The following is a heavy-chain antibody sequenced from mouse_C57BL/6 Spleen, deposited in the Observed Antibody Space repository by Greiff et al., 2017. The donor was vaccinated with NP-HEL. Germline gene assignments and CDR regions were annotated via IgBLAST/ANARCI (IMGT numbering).Heavy chain of an antibody. D-gene: IGHD1-1*01. CDR1: GFTFSSYA. J-gene: IGHJ4*01. Sequence: EVRLVESGGGLVKPGGSLKLSCAASGFTFSSYAMSWVRQTPEKRLEWVATISDGGSYTYYPDNVKGRFTISRDNAKNNLYLQMSHLKSEDTAMYYCARDYYGSRPILAMDYWGQGASVTVSS. CDR2: ISDGGSYT. CDR3: ARDYYGSRPILAMDY. V-gene: IGHV5-4*01.